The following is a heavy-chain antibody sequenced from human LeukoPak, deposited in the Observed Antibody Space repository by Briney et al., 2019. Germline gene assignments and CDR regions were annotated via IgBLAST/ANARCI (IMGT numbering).Heavy chain of an antibody. CDR1: GGSISSSNYY. CDR2: ISYNGST. V-gene: IGHV4-39*01. J-gene: IGHJ4*02. D-gene: IGHD2/OR15-2a*01. Sequence: SETLSLTCTVSGGSISSSNYYWGWIRQPPGKGLEWIGSISYNGSTYYNPSLKSRVTISVDTSKKQFSLKLSSVTAADTAVYYCARLSGIRLWGYWGQGTLVTVSS. CDR3: ARLSGIRLWGY.